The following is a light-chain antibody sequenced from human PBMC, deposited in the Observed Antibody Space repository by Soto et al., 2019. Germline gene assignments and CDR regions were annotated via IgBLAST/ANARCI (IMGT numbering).Light chain of an antibody. Sequence: QSVLTQPRSVSGSPGQSVTISCTGTISDVAGYNYVSWYQHHPGKAPKLLISDVTKRPSWVPDRFSGSKSGSTASLTISELQAEDEADYYCSSYAGSNNLVFGAGTKLTVL. CDR2: DVT. CDR3: SSYAGSNNLV. V-gene: IGLV2-11*01. J-gene: IGLJ2*01. CDR1: ISDVAGYNY.